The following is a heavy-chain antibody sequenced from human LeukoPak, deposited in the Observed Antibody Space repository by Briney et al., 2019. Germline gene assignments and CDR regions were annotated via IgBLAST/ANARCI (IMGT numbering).Heavy chain of an antibody. J-gene: IGHJ4*02. D-gene: IGHD6-13*01. CDR1: GGSFSGYY. CDR3: ARGRRGSSWNFDY. V-gene: IGHV4-34*01. Sequence: SETLSLTCAVYGGSFSGYYWSWIRQPPGKGLEWIGEINHSGSTNYNPSLKSRVTISVDTSKNQLSLKLSSVTAADTAVYYCARGRRGSSWNFDYWGQGTLVTVSS. CDR2: INHSGST.